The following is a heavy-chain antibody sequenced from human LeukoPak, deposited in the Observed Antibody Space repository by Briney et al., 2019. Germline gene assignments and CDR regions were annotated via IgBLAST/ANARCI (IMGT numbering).Heavy chain of an antibody. CDR2: ISYDGSNK. V-gene: IGHV3-30*03. CDR1: GFTFSSYG. D-gene: IGHD3-3*01. J-gene: IGHJ4*02. Sequence: GGSLRLSCAASGFTFSSYGMHWVRQAPGKGLEWVAVISYDGSNKYYADSVKGRFTISRDNSKNTLYLQMNSLRAEDTAVYYCATLRFWSGYLFDYWGQGTLVTVSS. CDR3: ATLRFWSGYLFDY.